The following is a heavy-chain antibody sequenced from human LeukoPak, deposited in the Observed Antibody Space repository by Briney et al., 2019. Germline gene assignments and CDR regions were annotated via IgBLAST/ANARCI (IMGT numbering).Heavy chain of an antibody. V-gene: IGHV4-38-2*02. CDR3: ARDSGATPNQINWFDP. J-gene: IGHJ5*02. Sequence: SETLSLTCAVSGYSISSGYYWGWIRQPPGKGLEWIGSIYHSGSTYYNPSLKGRVTISVDTSKTQLSLKLASVTAEDTAVYYCARDSGATPNQINWFDPWGQGTLVTVSS. CDR2: IYHSGST. D-gene: IGHD1-26*01. CDR1: GYSISSGYY.